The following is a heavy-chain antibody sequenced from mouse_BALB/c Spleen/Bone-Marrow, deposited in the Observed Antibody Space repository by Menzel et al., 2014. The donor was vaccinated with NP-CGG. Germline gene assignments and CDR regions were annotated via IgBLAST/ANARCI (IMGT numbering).Heavy chain of an antibody. CDR3: ARYYDYDGDYFDY. CDR2: ITYSGST. J-gene: IGHJ2*01. D-gene: IGHD2-4*01. V-gene: IGHV3-2*02. CDR1: GYSITSDYA. Sequence: VQLKQSGPGLVKPSQSLSLTCTVTGYSITSDYAWNWIRQFPGNKLEWMGYITYSGSTSYNPSLKSRISITRDTSKNQFFLQLNSETTEDTATYYCARYYDYDGDYFDYWGQGTTLTVSS.